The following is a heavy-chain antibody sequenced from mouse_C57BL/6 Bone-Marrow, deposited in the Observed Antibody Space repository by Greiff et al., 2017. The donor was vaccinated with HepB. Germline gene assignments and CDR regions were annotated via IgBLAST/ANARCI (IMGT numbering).Heavy chain of an antibody. J-gene: IGHJ3*01. D-gene: IGHD1-1*02. CDR2: INPSTGGT. CDR3: AEGSYVGGFAY. V-gene: IGHV1-42*01. CDR1: GYSFTGYY. Sequence: VQLQQSGPELVKPGASVKISCKASGYSFTGYYMNWVKQSPEKSLEWIGEINPSTGGTTYNQKFKAKATLTVDKSSSTAYMQLKSLTSEDSAFYYCAEGSYVGGFAYWGQGTLVTVSA.